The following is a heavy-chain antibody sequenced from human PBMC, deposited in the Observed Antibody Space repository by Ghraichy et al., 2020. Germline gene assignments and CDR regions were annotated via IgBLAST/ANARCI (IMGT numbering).Heavy chain of an antibody. CDR1: GFTFSSYS. J-gene: IGHJ3*02. V-gene: IGHV3-21*01. CDR2: ISSSSSYI. CDR3: ARDISPGVVVGHNWGAFDI. Sequence: GESLNISCAASGFTFSSYSMNWVRQAPGKGLEWVSSISSSSSYIYYADSVKGRFTISRDNAKNSLYLQMNSLRAEDTAVYYCARDISPGVVVGHNWGAFDIWGQGTMVTVSS. D-gene: IGHD2-2*01.